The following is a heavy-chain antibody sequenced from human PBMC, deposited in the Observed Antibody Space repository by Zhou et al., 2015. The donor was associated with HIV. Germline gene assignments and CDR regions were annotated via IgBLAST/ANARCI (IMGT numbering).Heavy chain of an antibody. CDR3: ARELVKSGSYWDLMKAFDI. V-gene: IGHV1-69*01. CDR1: GGTFSSYA. D-gene: IGHD1-26*01. CDR2: IIPIFGTA. J-gene: IGHJ3*02. Sequence: QVQLVQSGAEVKKPGSSVKVSCKASGGTFSSYAISWVRQAPGQGLEWMGGIIPIFGTANYAQKFQGRVTITADESTSTAYMELSSLRSEDTAVYYCARELVKSGSYWDLMKAFDIWGQGTMVTVSS.